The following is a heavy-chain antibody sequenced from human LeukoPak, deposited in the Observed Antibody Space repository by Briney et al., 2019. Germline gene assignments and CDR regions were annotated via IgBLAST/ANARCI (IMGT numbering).Heavy chain of an antibody. CDR2: IIPIFGTA. CDR1: GGTFSSYA. V-gene: IGHV1-69*13. CDR3: ARSPAYYYDSSGYYSQW. J-gene: IGHJ4*02. Sequence: SVKVSCKASGGTFSSYAISWVRQAPGQGLEWMGGIIPIFGTANYAQKFQGRVTITADESTSTAYMELSSLRSEDTAVYYCARSPAYYYDSSGYYSQWWGQGTLVTVSS. D-gene: IGHD3-22*01.